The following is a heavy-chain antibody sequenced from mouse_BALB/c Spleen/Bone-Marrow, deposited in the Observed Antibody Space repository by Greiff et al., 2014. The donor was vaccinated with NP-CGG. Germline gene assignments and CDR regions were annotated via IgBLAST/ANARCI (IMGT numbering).Heavy chain of an antibody. Sequence: LQQSGSELVRPGAPVKLSCKASGYTFTSYWVHWVKQRPGQGLEWIGNIYPGSGSPNYDERFKSKATLIVDTSSSTAYMQLSSLTSEDSAVYYCTIYAFAYWGQGTLVTVSA. D-gene: IGHD2-12*01. CDR3: TIYAFAY. V-gene: IGHV1S22*01. CDR1: GYTFTSYW. CDR2: IYPGSGSP. J-gene: IGHJ3*01.